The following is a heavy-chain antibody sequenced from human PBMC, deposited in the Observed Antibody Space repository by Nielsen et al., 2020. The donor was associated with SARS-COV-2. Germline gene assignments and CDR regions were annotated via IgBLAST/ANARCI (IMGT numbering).Heavy chain of an antibody. CDR3: ARPPDYGDYLNY. Sequence: GESLKISCAASGFTFSSYWMSWVRQAPGKGLEWVSVIYSGGSTYYADSVKGRFTISRDNSKNTLYLQMNSLRAEDTAVYYCARPPDYGDYLNYWGQGTLVTVSS. V-gene: IGHV3-53*01. CDR1: GFTFSSYW. CDR2: IYSGGST. J-gene: IGHJ4*02. D-gene: IGHD4-17*01.